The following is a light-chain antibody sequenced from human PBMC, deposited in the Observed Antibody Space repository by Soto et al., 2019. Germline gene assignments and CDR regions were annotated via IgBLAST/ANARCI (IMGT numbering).Light chain of an antibody. CDR2: RNN. Sequence: QLVLTQPPSASGTPGQRVTISGPGSSSNIGSNYVYWYQQLPGTAPKLLIYRNNQRPSGVPDRFSGSKSGTSASLAISGLRSEDEANYYCAAWDDSLSGVVFGGGTKLTVL. J-gene: IGLJ3*02. CDR1: SSNIGSNY. V-gene: IGLV1-47*01. CDR3: AAWDDSLSGVV.